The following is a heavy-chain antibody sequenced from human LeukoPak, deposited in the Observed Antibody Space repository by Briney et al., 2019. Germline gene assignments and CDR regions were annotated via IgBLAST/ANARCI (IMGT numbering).Heavy chain of an antibody. Sequence: ASVKVSCKASGGTLSNYVINWVRQAPGQGLEWMGGIIPIFGTANYAQKFQGRVTITTDESTSTAYMEFSSLRDDDTAVYYCARVMGVDTTMVWSHYYYMDVWGKGTTVTVSS. CDR2: IIPIFGTA. CDR3: ARVMGVDTTMVWSHYYYMDV. CDR1: GGTLSNYV. J-gene: IGHJ6*03. D-gene: IGHD5-18*01. V-gene: IGHV1-69*05.